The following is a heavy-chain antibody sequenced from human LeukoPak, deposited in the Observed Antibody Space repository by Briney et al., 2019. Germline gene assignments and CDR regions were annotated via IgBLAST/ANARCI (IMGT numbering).Heavy chain of an antibody. CDR2: INHSGST. CDR1: GGSFSGYY. J-gene: IGHJ4*02. D-gene: IGHD2-2*01. CDR3: ARGFPNQPVY. Sequence: SETLSLTCAVYGGSFSGYYWSWIRQPPGKGLEWIGEINHSGSTNYNPSLKSRVTISVDTSKNQFSLNLNPVTAADTAVYYCARGFPNQPVYWGQGTLVTVSS. V-gene: IGHV4-34*01.